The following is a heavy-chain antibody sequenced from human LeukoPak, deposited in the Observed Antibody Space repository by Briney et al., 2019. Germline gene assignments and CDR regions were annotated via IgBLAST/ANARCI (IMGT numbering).Heavy chain of an antibody. J-gene: IGHJ3*02. D-gene: IGHD4-23*01. Sequence: GESLKISCKGSGYSFTSYWIGWVRQMPGKGLEWMGIIYPGDSDTRYSPSFQGQVTISADKSISTAYLQWSSLKASDTAMYYCARHPNYGGNSHDAFDIWGQGTMVTVSS. V-gene: IGHV5-51*01. CDR2: IYPGDSDT. CDR1: GYSFTSYW. CDR3: ARHPNYGGNSHDAFDI.